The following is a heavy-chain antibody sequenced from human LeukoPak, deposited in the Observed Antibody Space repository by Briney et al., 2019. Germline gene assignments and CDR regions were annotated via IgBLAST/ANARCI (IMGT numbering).Heavy chain of an antibody. CDR1: GVTFSSYR. CDR2: ISSSSRHI. V-gene: IGHV3-21*01. D-gene: IGHD3-10*01. J-gene: IGHJ3*02. CDR3: ARVLSLAIDYSFDI. Sequence: PGESLRLSCAPSGVTFSSYRMNCVRPAPGKGLEWVSYISSSSRHIYYADSVTGQFTIPRDNAKNTLYLQMDSLRAEDTAVYDWARVLSLAIDYSFDIWGQGTMVTVSS.